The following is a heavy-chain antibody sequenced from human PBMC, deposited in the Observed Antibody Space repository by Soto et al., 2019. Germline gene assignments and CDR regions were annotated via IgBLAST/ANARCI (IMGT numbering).Heavy chain of an antibody. Sequence: QVQLVQAGAEVKKPGASVKVSCKASGYTFTSYAMHWVRQAPGQRLEWMGWINAGNGNTKYSQKFQGRVTITRDTSASTAYMELSRLKSEDTAVYYCARELPAGTSAIWGQGTMVPVSS. D-gene: IGHD6-13*01. CDR3: ARELPAGTSAI. CDR2: INAGNGNT. CDR1: GYTFTSYA. V-gene: IGHV1-3*01. J-gene: IGHJ3*02.